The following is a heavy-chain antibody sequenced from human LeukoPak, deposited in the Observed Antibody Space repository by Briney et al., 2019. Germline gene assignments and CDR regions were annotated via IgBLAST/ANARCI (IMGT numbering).Heavy chain of an antibody. CDR1: GFSFEAYG. Sequence: GGSLGLSCAASGFSFEAYGMYWVRQAPGKGLEWVSGITWNSDDMAYADSVKGRFTISRDNAKNCLYLQMNSLTVEDTALYYCTRVTSWRTGFDYWGQGTLVTVSS. J-gene: IGHJ4*02. CDR3: TRVTSWRTGFDY. CDR2: ITWNSDDM. V-gene: IGHV3-9*01. D-gene: IGHD1-1*01.